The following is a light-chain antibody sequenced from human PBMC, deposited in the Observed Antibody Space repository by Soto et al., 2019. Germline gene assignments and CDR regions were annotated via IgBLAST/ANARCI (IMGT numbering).Light chain of an antibody. Sequence: EIVMTQSPATLSVSPGARATLSCRASQSVSSNLAWYQQKPGQAPSLLIYGASTRATGTPARFSGSGSGTEFTLTISSLQSEDFAVYYCQQYIRWPLTFGGGTKVDNK. CDR1: QSVSSN. V-gene: IGKV3-15*01. CDR3: QQYIRWPLT. J-gene: IGKJ4*01. CDR2: GAS.